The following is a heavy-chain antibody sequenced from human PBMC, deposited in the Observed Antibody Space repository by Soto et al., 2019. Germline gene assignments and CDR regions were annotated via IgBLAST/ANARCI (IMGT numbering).Heavy chain of an antibody. V-gene: IGHV1-3*01. CDR3: ACCNALRLSYYSLGMGV. CDR1: GYTFLSYA. CDR2: INAGNGNT. J-gene: IGHJ6*02. Sequence: ASVKVSRQASGYTFLSYAIHCVRQAPGQRLEWMGWINAGNGNTNYSQKFQGRVTITRDTSASTAYMELSSLRSEDTAVYYFACCNALRLSYYSLGMGVWGQGTTGTRSS. D-gene: IGHD2-15*01.